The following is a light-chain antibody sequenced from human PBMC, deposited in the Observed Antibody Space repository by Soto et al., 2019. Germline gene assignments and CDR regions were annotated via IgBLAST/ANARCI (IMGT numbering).Light chain of an antibody. V-gene: IGLV2-14*01. J-gene: IGLJ3*02. CDR3: SSRSSTSAFV. CDR2: EVS. Sequence: QSALTQPASVSGSPGQSITISCTGTSSDVDVYSYVSWYQQHPGKAPKLMIYEVSNRPSGISDRFSGSMSGNTASLTISGLQAEAEADYYCSSRSSTSAFVFGGGTKLTVL. CDR1: SSDVDVYSY.